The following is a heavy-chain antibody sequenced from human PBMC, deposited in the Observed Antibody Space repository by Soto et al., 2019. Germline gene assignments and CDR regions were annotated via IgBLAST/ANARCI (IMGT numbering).Heavy chain of an antibody. J-gene: IGHJ5*02. D-gene: IGHD2-2*01. CDR3: AKGMGPEDIVVVPAAMGVLNWFDP. Sequence: GGSLRLSCAASGFTFSSYAMSWVRQAPGKGLEWVSAISGSGGSTYYADSVKGRFTISRDNSKNTLYLQMNRLRAEDTVVCYCAKGMGPEDIVVVPAAMGVLNWFDPWVQGTLVTVSS. CDR2: ISGSGGST. V-gene: IGHV3-23*01. CDR1: GFTFSSYA.